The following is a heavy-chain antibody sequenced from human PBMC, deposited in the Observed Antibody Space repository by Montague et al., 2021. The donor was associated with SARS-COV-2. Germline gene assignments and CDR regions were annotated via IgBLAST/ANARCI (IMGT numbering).Heavy chain of an antibody. D-gene: IGHD2-21*01. J-gene: IGHJ4*02. V-gene: IGHV4-61*02. CDR1: GGFISYGSYF. Sequence: TLSLTCTVSGGFISYGSYFWTWIRQPAGKGLEWIGRIHTRGSTKYXSSVKSRVAISIDTSKDQFSLELSSVTAADTAVYYCASSHCGGVCYWGQGTLVTVSS. CDR3: ASSHCGGVCY. CDR2: IHTRGST.